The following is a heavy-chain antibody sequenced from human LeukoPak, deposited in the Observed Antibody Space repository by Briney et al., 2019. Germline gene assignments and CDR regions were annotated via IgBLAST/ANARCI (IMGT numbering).Heavy chain of an antibody. CDR2: INHSGST. CDR3: ARGRGYSYGSISLRFDY. D-gene: IGHD5-18*01. Sequence: SETLSLTCAVYGGSFSGYYWSWIRQPPGKGLEWIGEINHSGSTNYNPSLKSRVTISVDTSKNQFSPKLSSVTAADTAVYYCARGRGYSYGSISLRFDYWGQGTLVTVSS. V-gene: IGHV4-34*01. CDR1: GGSFSGYY. J-gene: IGHJ4*02.